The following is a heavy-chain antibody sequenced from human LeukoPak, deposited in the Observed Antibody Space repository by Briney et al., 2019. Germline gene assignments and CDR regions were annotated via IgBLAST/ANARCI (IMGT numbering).Heavy chain of an antibody. CDR2: IKSKTDGGTT. CDR3: AKDGEYYGSGSFLTY. D-gene: IGHD3-10*01. CDR1: GFTFSNAW. Sequence: GGSLRLSCAASGFTFSNAWMSWVRQAPGKGLEWVGRIKSKTDGGTTDYAAPVKGRFTISRDNSENTLYLQMNSLRAEDTAVYYCAKDGEYYGSGSFLTYWGQGTLVTVSS. J-gene: IGHJ4*02. V-gene: IGHV3-15*01.